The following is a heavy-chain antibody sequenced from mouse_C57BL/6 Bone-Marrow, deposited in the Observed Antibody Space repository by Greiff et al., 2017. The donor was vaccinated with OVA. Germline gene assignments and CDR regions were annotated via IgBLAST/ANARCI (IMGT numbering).Heavy chain of an antibody. CDR3: TRHYGKNFDD. D-gene: IGHD1-1*01. V-gene: IGHV1-15*01. Sequence: QVQLKESGAELVRPGASVTLSCKASGYTFTDYEMHWVKQTPVHGLEWIGAIDPETGGPAYNQKFKGKAILTADKSSSTAYMELRSLTSEDSAVYYCTRHYGKNFDDWGQGTTLTVSS. CDR1: GYTFTDYE. CDR2: IDPETGGP. J-gene: IGHJ2*01.